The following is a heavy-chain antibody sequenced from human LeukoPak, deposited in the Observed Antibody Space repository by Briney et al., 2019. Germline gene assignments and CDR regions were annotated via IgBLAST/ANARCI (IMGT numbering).Heavy chain of an antibody. CDR1: GFTFSSFF. CDR3: AKTEALTAECYFDY. J-gene: IGHJ4*02. CDR2: ISYDGSKK. D-gene: IGHD3-3*01. Sequence: GGALRLSCAASGFTFSSFFMHWVRQAPGRGLEWVAVISYDGSKKYYADSVKGRFTISRDNSKNTLYLEMNSLRPEDTAVYYCAKTEALTAECYFDYWGQGTLDT. V-gene: IGHV3-30*18.